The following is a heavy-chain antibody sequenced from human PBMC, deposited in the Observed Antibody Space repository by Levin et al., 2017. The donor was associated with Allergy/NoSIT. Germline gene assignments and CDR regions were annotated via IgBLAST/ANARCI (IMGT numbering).Heavy chain of an antibody. CDR3: AKCQGVRMVYATAGWFNP. CDR2: ISSSGGTT. V-gene: IGHV3-23*01. D-gene: IGHD2-8*01. J-gene: IGHJ5*02. CDR1: EFTFGSSA. Sequence: GGSLRLSCAASEFTFGSSAMTWVRQAPGKGLEWVSGISSSGGTTYYTDSVKGRFTISRDNSKNTLYLQMNSLRAEDTAGYYCAKCQGVRMVYATAGWFNPWGEGSLVTVSS.